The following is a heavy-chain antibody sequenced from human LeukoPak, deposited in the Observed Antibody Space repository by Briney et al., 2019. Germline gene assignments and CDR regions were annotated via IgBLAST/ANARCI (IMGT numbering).Heavy chain of an antibody. CDR3: ATDLSMLTGPGQSGY. CDR2: MNPNSGNT. Sequence: ASVKVSCKASGYTFTSYDINWVRQATGQGLEWMGWMNPNSGNTGYAQKFQGSVTITTNTSISTAYMELSSLRSEDTAVYYCATDLSMLTGPGQSGYWGRGTLDSVSS. J-gene: IGHJ4*02. D-gene: IGHD3-9*01. CDR1: GYTFTSYD. V-gene: IGHV1-8*03.